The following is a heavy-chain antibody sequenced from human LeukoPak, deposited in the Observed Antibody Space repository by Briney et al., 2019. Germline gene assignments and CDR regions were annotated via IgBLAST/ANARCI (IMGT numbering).Heavy chain of an antibody. CDR1: GFTFSSYS. CDR2: ISSSSSYI. V-gene: IGHV3-21*01. CDR3: ARTYYDILTGYYGHAFDI. D-gene: IGHD3-9*01. J-gene: IGHJ3*02. Sequence: PGGSLRLSCAASGFTFSSYSMNWVRQAPGKGLEWVSSISSSSSYIYYADSVKGRFTISRDNAKNSLYLQMSSLRAEDTAVYYCARTYYDILTGYYGHAFDIWGQGTMVTVSS.